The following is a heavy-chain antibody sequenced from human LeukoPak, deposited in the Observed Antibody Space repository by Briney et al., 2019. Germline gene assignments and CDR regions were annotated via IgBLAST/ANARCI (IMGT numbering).Heavy chain of an antibody. CDR3: SRDTGCSGGTCYSFYDY. D-gene: IGHD2-15*01. J-gene: IGHJ4*02. V-gene: IGHV3-7*01. Sequence: WXXXXRQAXXXXXEWXANIKQEGSEKYHVDSVKGRFTISRDNAKNSLYLQMNSLRAEDTAVYYCSRDTGCSGGTCYSFYDYWGQGTLVTVSS. CDR2: IKQEGSEK. CDR1: W.